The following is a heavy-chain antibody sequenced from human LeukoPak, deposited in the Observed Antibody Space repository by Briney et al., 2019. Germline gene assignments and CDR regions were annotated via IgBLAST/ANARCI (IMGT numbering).Heavy chain of an antibody. Sequence: SETLSLTCAVYGGSFSGYYWSWIRQPPGKGLEWIGEINHSGSTNYNPSLKSRVTISVATSKNQFSLKLGSVTAADTAVYYCARRELQQFDYWGQGTLVTVSS. V-gene: IGHV4-34*01. D-gene: IGHD1-7*01. CDR2: INHSGST. CDR3: ARRELQQFDY. J-gene: IGHJ4*02. CDR1: GGSFSGYY.